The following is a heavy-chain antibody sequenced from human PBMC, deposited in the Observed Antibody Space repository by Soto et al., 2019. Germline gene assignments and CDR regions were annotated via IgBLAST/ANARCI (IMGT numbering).Heavy chain of an antibody. CDR3: AKGPRGNSPEWDF. V-gene: IGHV3-43*01. J-gene: IGHJ4*02. CDR2: TSWDGDSA. Sequence: PGVSLRLSCAASGFTFDDYTMHWVRQTPGKGLEWVSLTSWDGDSAYYADSVRGRFTISRDNSKNSLFLQMNNVRAEDAALYFCAKGPRGNSPEWDFWGQGTLVTVSP. D-gene: IGHD1-1*01. CDR1: GFTFDDYT.